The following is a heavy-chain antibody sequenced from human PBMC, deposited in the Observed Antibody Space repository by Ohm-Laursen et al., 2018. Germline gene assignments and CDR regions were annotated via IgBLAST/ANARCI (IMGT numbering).Heavy chain of an antibody. D-gene: IGHD1/OR15-1a*01. V-gene: IGHV3-33*01. CDR3: AREEQPRRSKYGMDV. CDR1: GFTFSSYG. CDR2: IWYDGSNK. Sequence: SSLRLSCAASGFTFSSYGMHWVRQAPGKGLEWVAVIWYDGSNKYYADSVKGRFTISRDNSKNTLYLQMNSLRAEDTAVYYCAREEQPRRSKYGMDVWGQGTTVTVSS. J-gene: IGHJ6*02.